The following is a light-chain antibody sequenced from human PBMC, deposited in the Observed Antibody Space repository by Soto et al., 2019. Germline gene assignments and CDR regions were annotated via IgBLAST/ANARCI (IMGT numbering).Light chain of an antibody. V-gene: IGKV1-5*01. CDR3: QQYNSFPWT. J-gene: IGKJ1*01. CDR2: EGS. Sequence: DIQMTQSPSTLSGSVGDRFTITCRASQNIKNWLAWYQQRPWQAPKLLISEGSSLESGVPSTFSGTASGTEFTLTISSLQPDDFATYYCQQYNSFPWTFGQGAKV. CDR1: QNIKNW.